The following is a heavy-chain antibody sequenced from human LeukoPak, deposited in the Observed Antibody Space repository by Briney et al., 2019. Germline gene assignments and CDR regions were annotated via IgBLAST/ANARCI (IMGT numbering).Heavy chain of an antibody. J-gene: IGHJ4*02. V-gene: IGHV3-23*01. D-gene: IGHD5-18*01. CDR1: GFTFGSHA. CDR3: GKTTVGYSSGQKPAWPVDF. CDR2: IFGSGGSP. Sequence: GGSLRLACEASGFTFGSHAMYWVRQAPGKGLEWVAGIFGSGGSPHYADSVKGRFTISRDNPRNTVYLQINSLRDDDTAVYYCGKTTVGYSSGQKPAWPVDFWGQGTLVTVSS.